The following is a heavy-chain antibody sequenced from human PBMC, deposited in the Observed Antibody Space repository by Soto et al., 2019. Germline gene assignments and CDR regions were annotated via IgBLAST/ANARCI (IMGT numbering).Heavy chain of an antibody. CDR3: VRDRALNNSARVMAY. J-gene: IGHJ4*02. V-gene: IGHV1-69*04. D-gene: IGHD1-20*01. Sequence: QAQLVQSGAEVKKPWSSMKVSCKASGGTFSSYVFIWVRQVPGQGLEWMGRIIPVFGITKYAQKFEGRVTITADKSTTKVDLELRRLIYEYTAISYCVRDRALNNSARVMAYGGRGTLVTVSS. CDR1: GGTFSSYV. CDR2: IIPVFGIT.